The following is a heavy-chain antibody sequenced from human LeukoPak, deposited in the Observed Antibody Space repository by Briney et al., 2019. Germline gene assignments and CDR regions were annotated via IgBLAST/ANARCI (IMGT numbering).Heavy chain of an antibody. D-gene: IGHD3-22*01. CDR1: GGSISSHY. CDR3: ARGARSGYYYALSYFDY. Sequence: PSETLSLTCTVSGGSISSHYWSWIRQPPGKGLEWIGYIYYSGSTNYNPSLKSRVTISVDTSKNQFSLKLSSVTAADTAVYYCARGARSGYYYALSYFDYWGQGTLVTVSS. J-gene: IGHJ4*02. CDR2: IYYSGST. V-gene: IGHV4-59*11.